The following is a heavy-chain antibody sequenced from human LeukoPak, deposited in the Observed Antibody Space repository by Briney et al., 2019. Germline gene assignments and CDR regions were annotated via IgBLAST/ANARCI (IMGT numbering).Heavy chain of an antibody. CDR3: ARQVPGYSGYDWGHYFDY. CDR1: GFTFSSYD. V-gene: IGHV3-13*01. J-gene: IGHJ4*02. CDR2: IGTAGDT. D-gene: IGHD5-12*01. Sequence: GGSLRLSCAASGFTFSSYDIHWVRQAPGKGLEWVSAIGTAGDTYYPGSVKGRFTISRENAKNSLYLQMNSLRAGDTAVYYCARQVPGYSGYDWGHYFDYWGQGTLVTVSS.